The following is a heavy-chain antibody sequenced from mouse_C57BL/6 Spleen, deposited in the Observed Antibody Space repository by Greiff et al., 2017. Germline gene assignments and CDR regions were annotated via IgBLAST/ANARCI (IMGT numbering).Heavy chain of an antibody. V-gene: IGHV1-53*01. CDR2: INPSNGGT. D-gene: IGHD4-1*02. J-gene: IGHJ3*01. CDR3: ARGGAPTGTGFAY. Sequence: QVQLQQPGTELVKPGASVKLSCKASGYTFTSYWMHWVKQRPGQGLEWIGNINPSNGGTNYNEKFKSKATLSVDKSSSAAYMQISSLTSEDSAVYYCARGGAPTGTGFAYWGQGTLVTVSA. CDR1: GYTFTSYW.